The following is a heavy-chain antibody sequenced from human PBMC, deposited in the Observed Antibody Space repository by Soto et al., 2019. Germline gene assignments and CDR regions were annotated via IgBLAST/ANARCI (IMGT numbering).Heavy chain of an antibody. D-gene: IGHD3-10*01. CDR2: IIPIFGST. CDR1: GGTFSNSA. V-gene: IGHV1-69*13. Sequence: GASVKVSCKASGGTFSNSAISWVRQAPGLGLEWMGGIIPIFGSTNYAQKFQGWVTITGDASTCTAYMELSRLRSDDTAVYYCARDRFGEAFDIWGQGTMVTVSS. CDR3: ARDRFGEAFDI. J-gene: IGHJ3*02.